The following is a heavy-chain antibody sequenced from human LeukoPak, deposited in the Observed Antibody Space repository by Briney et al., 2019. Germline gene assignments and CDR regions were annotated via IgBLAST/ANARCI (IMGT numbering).Heavy chain of an antibody. CDR3: AAGVYFFDY. CDR2: IWYDGSNK. V-gene: IGHV3-33*01. CDR1: GFSFSNYG. J-gene: IGHJ4*02. Sequence: PGRSLRLSCAASGFSFSNYGMHWVRQAPGKGLEWVAIIWYDGSNKYYADPVKGRFTISRDNSKNTLYLQMNSLRAEDTALYYCAAGVYFFDYWGRGTLVTVSS. D-gene: IGHD3-3*01.